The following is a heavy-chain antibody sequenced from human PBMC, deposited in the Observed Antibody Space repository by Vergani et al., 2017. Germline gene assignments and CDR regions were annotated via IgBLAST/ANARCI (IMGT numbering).Heavy chain of an antibody. J-gene: IGHJ5*02. CDR1: GGSISSYY. Sequence: QVQLQESGPGLVKPSETLSLTCTVSGGSISSYYWSWIRQPPGKGLEWIGYIYYSGSTNYNPSLKSRVTISVDTSKNQFPLKLSSVTAADTAVYYCARLYYDFWSGRGDWFDPWGQGTLVTVSS. CDR2: IYYSGST. CDR3: ARLYYDFWSGRGDWFDP. V-gene: IGHV4-59*01. D-gene: IGHD3-3*01.